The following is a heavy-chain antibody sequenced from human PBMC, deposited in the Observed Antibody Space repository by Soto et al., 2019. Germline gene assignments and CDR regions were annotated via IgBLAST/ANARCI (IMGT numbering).Heavy chain of an antibody. CDR1: GLTFSSFA. CDR3: AKEILPDY. CDR2: ISATGGSI. V-gene: IGHV3-23*01. J-gene: IGHJ4*02. Sequence: GGSLRLSCAASGLTFSSFAMSWLRQAPGKGLDWVAGISATGGSIYYADSVKGRFTISRDNSKNTLYLQMNSLRVEDTAVYYCAKEILPDYWGQGTLVTVS. D-gene: IGHD2-15*01.